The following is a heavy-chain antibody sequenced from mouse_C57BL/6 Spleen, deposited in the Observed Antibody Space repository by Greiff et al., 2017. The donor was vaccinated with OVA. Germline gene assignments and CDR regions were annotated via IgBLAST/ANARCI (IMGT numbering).Heavy chain of an antibody. CDR3: ARGGHYPYAMDY. CDR1: GYTFTDYY. Sequence: EVQLQQSGPVLVKPGASVKMSCKASGYTFTDYYMNWVKQSHGKSLEWIGVINPYNGGTSYNQQFKGKATLTVDKSSSTAYMELNSLTSEDSAVYYCARGGHYPYAMDYWGQGTSVTVSS. V-gene: IGHV1-19*01. J-gene: IGHJ4*01. D-gene: IGHD1-1*02. CDR2: INPYNGGT.